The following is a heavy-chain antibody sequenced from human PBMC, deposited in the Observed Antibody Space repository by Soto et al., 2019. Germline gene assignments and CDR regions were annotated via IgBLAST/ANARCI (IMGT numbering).Heavy chain of an antibody. CDR3: ARDHIVVVPHYYYYYGMDV. J-gene: IGHJ6*02. Sequence: GGSLRLSCVASGFTFNSYWMHWVRQAPGKGLVWVSRINSDGSSTSYADSVKGRFTISRDNAKSSLYLQMNSLRAEDTAVYYCARDHIVVVPHYYYYYGMDVWGQGTTVTVSS. CDR2: INSDGSST. CDR1: GFTFNSYW. V-gene: IGHV3-74*01. D-gene: IGHD2-2*01.